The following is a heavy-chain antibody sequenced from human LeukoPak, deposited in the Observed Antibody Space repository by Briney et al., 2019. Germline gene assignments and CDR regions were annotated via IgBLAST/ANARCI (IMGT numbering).Heavy chain of an antibody. V-gene: IGHV3-33*06. CDR3: AKERGGQDWDFDL. J-gene: IGHJ2*01. CDR2: IWDDGSNK. D-gene: IGHD3-10*01. Sequence: PGGSLRLTCAASGLNFNDNDMDWVRQAPGKGLEWVAVIWDDGSNKCYAESVKGRFTLSRDISKNMLYLQMNSLRVEDTAVYYCAKERGGQDWDFDLWGRGTLVTVSS. CDR1: GLNFNDND.